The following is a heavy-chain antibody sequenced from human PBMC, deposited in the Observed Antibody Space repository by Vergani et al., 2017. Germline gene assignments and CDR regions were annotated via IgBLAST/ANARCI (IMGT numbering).Heavy chain of an antibody. CDR2: ISGSGGST. D-gene: IGHD5-12*01. CDR3: AKANPRNSGYDYLCYVHAMDV. J-gene: IGHJ6*02. CDR1: GFTFNHYA. V-gene: IGHV3-23*01. Sequence: EVQLLESGGDLVQPGGSLRLSCAASGFTFNHYAMNWVRQAPGKGLEWVSGISGSGGSTYYAGSVKGRFTISRDSSKNTQYLQMNSLGAGAAAVDYCAKANPRNSGYDYLCYVHAMDVWGQGTTVTVSS.